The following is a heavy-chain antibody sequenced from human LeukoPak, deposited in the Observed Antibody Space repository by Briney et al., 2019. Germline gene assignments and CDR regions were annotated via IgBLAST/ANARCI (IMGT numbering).Heavy chain of an antibody. D-gene: IGHD2-8*01. J-gene: IGHJ6*02. V-gene: IGHV3-66*01. Sequence: PGGSLRLSCAASVFTVSSNYMSWVRQAPGKGLEWVSVIYSGGSTYYADSVKGRFTISRDNSKNTLYLQMNSLRAEDTAVYYCASGMVYAGYYYYGMDVWGQGTTVTVSS. CDR3: ASGMVYAGYYYYGMDV. CDR2: IYSGGST. CDR1: VFTVSSNY.